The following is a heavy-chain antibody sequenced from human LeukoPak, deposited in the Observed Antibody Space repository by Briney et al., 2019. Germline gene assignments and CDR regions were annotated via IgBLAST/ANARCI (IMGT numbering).Heavy chain of an antibody. V-gene: IGHV3-49*04. CDR3: PKAPSLSWFDP. Sequence: GGSLRLSCTASGFTFGDYAMSWARQAPGKGLEWVGFIRSKTHGGTTEYAASVKGRFIISRDDSRSIAYLQMNSLKTEDTAVYYCPKAPSLSWFDPWGQGTLVTVSS. D-gene: IGHD3-10*01. J-gene: IGHJ5*02. CDR1: GFTFGDYA. CDR2: IRSKTHGGTT.